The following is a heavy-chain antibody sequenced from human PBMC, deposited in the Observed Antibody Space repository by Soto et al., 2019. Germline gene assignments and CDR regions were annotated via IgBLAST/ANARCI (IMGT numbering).Heavy chain of an antibody. CDR3: TRAVVVNHFEY. Sequence: PGGSLRLSCAASGFTFSSYWMSWVRQAPGKGLEWVANIKHDGSERYYVDSVKGRFTISRDNTKNSLYLQMNSLRADDTAVYYCTRAVVVNHFEYWGQGTLVTVSS. D-gene: IGHD3-22*01. CDR1: GFTFSSYW. J-gene: IGHJ4*02. CDR2: IKHDGSER. V-gene: IGHV3-7*01.